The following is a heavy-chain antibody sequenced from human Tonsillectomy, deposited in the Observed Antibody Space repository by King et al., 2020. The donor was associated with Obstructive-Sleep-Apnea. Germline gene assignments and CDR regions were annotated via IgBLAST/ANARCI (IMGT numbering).Heavy chain of an antibody. J-gene: IGHJ4*02. CDR2: IYHSGST. Sequence: VQLQESGPGLVKPSETLSLTCTVSGYSISSGYYWGWIRQPPGKGLEWIGSIYHSGSTYYNPSLKSRVTISVDTSKNQFSLKLSSVTAADTAVYYCARVDIAVAGTLFDYWGQGTLVTVSS. CDR1: GYSISSGYY. CDR3: ARVDIAVAGTLFDY. V-gene: IGHV4-38-2*02. D-gene: IGHD6-19*01.